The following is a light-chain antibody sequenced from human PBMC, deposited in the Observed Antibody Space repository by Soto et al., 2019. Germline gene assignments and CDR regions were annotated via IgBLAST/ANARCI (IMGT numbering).Light chain of an antibody. CDR3: HQYNNWPPGT. J-gene: IGKJ2*02. CDR1: QSVNSN. V-gene: IGKV3-15*01. CDR2: GAS. Sequence: EIVMTQSPATLSVSPGERATLSCRASQSVNSNLAWYQQKPGQAPRLLIFGASTRATGIPARFSGSGSGTEFTLTISSLQSEDFAVYYCHQYNNWPPGTFGQGTKLEIK.